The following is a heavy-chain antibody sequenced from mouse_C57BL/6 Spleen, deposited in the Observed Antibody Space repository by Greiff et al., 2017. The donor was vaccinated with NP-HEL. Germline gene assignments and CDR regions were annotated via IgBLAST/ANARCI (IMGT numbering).Heavy chain of an antibody. Sequence: EVQVVESGGGLVKPGGSLKLSCAASGFTFSSYAMSWVRQTPEKRLEWVATISDGGSYTYYPDNVKGRFTISRDNAKNNLYLQMSHLKSEDTAMYYCARDPSIVGGFAYWGQGTLVTVSA. D-gene: IGHD2-12*01. CDR2: ISDGGSYT. J-gene: IGHJ3*01. CDR1: GFTFSSYA. V-gene: IGHV5-4*01. CDR3: ARDPSIVGGFAY.